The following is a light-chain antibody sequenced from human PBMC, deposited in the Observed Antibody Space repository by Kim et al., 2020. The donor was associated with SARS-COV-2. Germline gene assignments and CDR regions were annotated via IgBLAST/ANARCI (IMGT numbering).Light chain of an antibody. CDR1: SLRSYY. CDR3: NSRGSNENVL. Sequence: SSELTQDPAVSVALGQTVRITCQGDSLRSYYATWYQQKPGQAPIVVIYGKNNRPSGIPDRFSGSSSGDTASLTITGTQAGDEAYYYCNSRGSNENVLFGGGTQLTVL. J-gene: IGLJ2*01. V-gene: IGLV3-19*01. CDR2: GKN.